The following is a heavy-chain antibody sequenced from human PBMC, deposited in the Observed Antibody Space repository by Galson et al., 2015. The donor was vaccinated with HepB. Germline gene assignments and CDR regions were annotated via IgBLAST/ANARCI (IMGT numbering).Heavy chain of an antibody. CDR3: ARGISSVVPAAIDY. CDR2: INPNSGGT. CDR1: GYTFTGYY. D-gene: IGHD2-2*01. V-gene: IGHV1-2*02. J-gene: IGHJ4*02. Sequence: SVKVSCKASGYTFTGYYMHWVRQAPGQGLEWMGWINPNSGGTNYAQKFQGRVTMTRDTSISTAYMELSRLRSDDTAVYYCARGISSVVPAAIDYWGQGTLVTVSS.